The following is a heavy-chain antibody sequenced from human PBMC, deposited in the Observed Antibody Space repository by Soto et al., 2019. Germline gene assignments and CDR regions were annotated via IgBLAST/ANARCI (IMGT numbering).Heavy chain of an antibody. J-gene: IGHJ4*02. CDR2: IFHSGST. CDR3: AHRPIVGAAI. D-gene: IGHD1-26*01. V-gene: IGHV4-4*02. CDR1: GGSISNSNW. Sequence: SETLSLTCAVFGGSISNSNWWTWVRQPPGKGLDWIGEIFHSGSTNYNSALMGRVTISVDKANNQFSLKLSSVTAADTAVYYCAHRPIVGAAIWGQGTLVTVSS.